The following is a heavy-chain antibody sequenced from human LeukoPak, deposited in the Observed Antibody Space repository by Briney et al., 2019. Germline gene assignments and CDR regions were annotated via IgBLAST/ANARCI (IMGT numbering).Heavy chain of an antibody. D-gene: IGHD2-15*01. Sequence: GGSLRLSCAASGFTFSSYAMSWVRQAPGKGLEWVANIKQDGVEKFYMDSVEGRFTISRDNAKNSLYLQMNSLRAEDTAVYYCARISQRSFDPCGQGTLVTVSA. V-gene: IGHV3-7*05. CDR3: ARISQRSFDP. CDR2: IKQDGVEK. CDR1: GFTFSSYA. J-gene: IGHJ5*02.